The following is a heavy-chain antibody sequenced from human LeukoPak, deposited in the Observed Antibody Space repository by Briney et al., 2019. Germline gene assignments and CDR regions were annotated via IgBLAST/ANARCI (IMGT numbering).Heavy chain of an antibody. CDR3: ARVISGDFWSGYWEAFDI. J-gene: IGHJ3*02. CDR1: GGSISSYY. Sequence: SETLSLTCTVSGGSISSYYWSWIRQPPGKGLEWIGYIYYSGSTNYNPSLKSRVTISVDTSKNQFSLKLSSVTAADTAVYYCARVISGDFWSGYWEAFDIWGQGTMVTVSS. V-gene: IGHV4-59*01. D-gene: IGHD3-3*01. CDR2: IYYSGST.